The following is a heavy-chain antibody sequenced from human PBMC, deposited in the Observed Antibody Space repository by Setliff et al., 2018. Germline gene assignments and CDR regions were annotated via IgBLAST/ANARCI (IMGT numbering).Heavy chain of an antibody. CDR2: IGAHNSNT. CDR3: ARDPRRSYADFVSNWFDP. Sequence: ASVKVSCKTSGYSFSNYGISWVRQAPGQGLEWLGWIGAHNSNTNYAEKFQGRLSKTTDTSKSTAYMELRSLRSDDTAVYFCARDPRRSYADFVSNWFDPWGQGTPVTVSS. J-gene: IGHJ5*02. D-gene: IGHD4-17*01. CDR1: GYSFSNYG. V-gene: IGHV1-18*01.